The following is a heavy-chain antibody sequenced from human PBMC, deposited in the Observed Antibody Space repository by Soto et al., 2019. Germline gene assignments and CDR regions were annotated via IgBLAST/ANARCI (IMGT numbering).Heavy chain of an antibody. V-gene: IGHV3-15*05. CDR1: GFSFSSAW. Sequence: GGSLRLSCAASGFSFSSAWMSWVRQTPEKGLEWVGRIKSKSDGGTTDYAAPVKGRFTISRDDSENSLYLQMNSLRTEDTALYYCAKGDPLTAAGPFYYGMDVWGQGTTVTVSS. CDR3: AKGDPLTAAGPFYYGMDV. D-gene: IGHD6-13*01. J-gene: IGHJ6*02. CDR2: IKSKSDGGTT.